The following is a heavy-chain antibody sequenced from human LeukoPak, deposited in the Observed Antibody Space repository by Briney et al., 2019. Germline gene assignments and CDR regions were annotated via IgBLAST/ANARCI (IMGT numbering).Heavy chain of an antibody. Sequence: GGSLRLSCAASGFTFGDYYMSWIRQAPGRGLEWISYITFSSKTIYYADSVKGRFTISRDNSKNTLYLQMNSLRAEDTAVYYCAELGITMIGGVWGKGTTVTISS. J-gene: IGHJ6*04. CDR2: ITFSSKTI. CDR1: GFTFGDYY. V-gene: IGHV3-11*04. D-gene: IGHD3-10*02. CDR3: AELGITMIGGV.